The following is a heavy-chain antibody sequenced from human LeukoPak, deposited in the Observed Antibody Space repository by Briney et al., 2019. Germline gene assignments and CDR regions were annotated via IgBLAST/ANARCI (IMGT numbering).Heavy chain of an antibody. Sequence: GASVKVSCKASGYTFTGYYMHWVRQAPGQGLEWMGWINPNSGGTNYAQKFQGRVTMTRDTSISPAYMELSRLRSDETAVYYCARGKRYNNQAKYRNTYYFDYWGQGTLVTVSS. CDR2: INPNSGGT. D-gene: IGHD2/OR15-2a*01. CDR3: ARGKRYNNQAKYRNTYYFDY. J-gene: IGHJ4*02. CDR1: GYTFTGYY. V-gene: IGHV1-2*02.